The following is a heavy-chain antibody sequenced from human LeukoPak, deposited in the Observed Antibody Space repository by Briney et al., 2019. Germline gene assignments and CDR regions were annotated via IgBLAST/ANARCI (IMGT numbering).Heavy chain of an antibody. CDR3: ARAKGADIAAAAYFDY. Sequence: SVKVSCKASGGTFSSYAISWVRQAPGQGLEWMGGIIPIFGTANYAQKFQGRVTITADESTSTAYMELSSLRSEDTAVYYCARAKGADIAAAAYFDYWGQGTLVTVSS. CDR2: IIPIFGTA. CDR1: GGTFSSYA. D-gene: IGHD6-13*01. J-gene: IGHJ4*02. V-gene: IGHV1-69*13.